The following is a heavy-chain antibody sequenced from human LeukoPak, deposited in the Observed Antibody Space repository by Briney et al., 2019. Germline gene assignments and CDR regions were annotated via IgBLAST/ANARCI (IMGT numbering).Heavy chain of an antibody. CDR3: AREVIAAAGNDY. V-gene: IGHV3-21*01. CDR1: GFTFSSYS. D-gene: IGHD6-13*01. J-gene: IGHJ4*02. CDR2: ISSSSSYI. Sequence: GGSLRLSCAASGFTFSSYSMNWVRQAPGKGLEWVSSISSSSSYIHYADSVKGRFTISRDNAKNSLYLQMNSLRAEDTAVYYCAREVIAAAGNDYWGQGTLVTVSS.